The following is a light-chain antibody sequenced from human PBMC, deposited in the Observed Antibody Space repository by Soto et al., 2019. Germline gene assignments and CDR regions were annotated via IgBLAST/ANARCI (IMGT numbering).Light chain of an antibody. CDR1: SSDVGSSNL. V-gene: IGLV2-23*01. CDR3: CSFARSTTFYV. J-gene: IGLJ1*01. Sequence: ALTQPASVSGSPGQSITISCTGTSSDVGSSNLVSWYQQHPGKAPKLIIFEGGRRPSGVSGRFSGSKSGNTASLTISGLQAEDEADYYCCSFARSTTFYVFGTGTKLTVL. CDR2: EGG.